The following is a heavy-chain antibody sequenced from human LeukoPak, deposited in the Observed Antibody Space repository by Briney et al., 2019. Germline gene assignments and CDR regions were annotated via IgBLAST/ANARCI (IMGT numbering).Heavy chain of an antibody. V-gene: IGHV1-2*02. CDR1: GYTFTGYY. Sequence: ASVKVSCKASGYTFTGYYMHWVRQAPGQGLEWMGWINPNSGGTNYAQKFQGRVTMTRDTSISTAYMELSRLRSDDTAVYYCARGGYSNYLGYYYYMDVWGKGTTVTVSS. J-gene: IGHJ6*03. CDR2: INPNSGGT. D-gene: IGHD4-11*01. CDR3: ARGGYSNYLGYYYYMDV.